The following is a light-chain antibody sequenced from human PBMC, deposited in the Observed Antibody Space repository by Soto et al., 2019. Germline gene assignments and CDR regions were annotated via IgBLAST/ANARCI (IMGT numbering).Light chain of an antibody. CDR2: GAS. J-gene: IGKJ4*01. CDR1: QSVSSN. CDR3: QQYNNWPLT. V-gene: IGKV3-15*01. Sequence: EIVMTQYPDTLSVSPGERATLSCRASQSVSSNLAWYQQKPGQAPRLLIYGASTRATGIPARFSGSGSGTEFTLTISSLQSEDFAVYYCQQYNNWPLTFCGGTKVEIK.